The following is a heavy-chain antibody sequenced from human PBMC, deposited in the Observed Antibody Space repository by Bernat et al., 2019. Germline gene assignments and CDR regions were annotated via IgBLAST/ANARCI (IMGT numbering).Heavy chain of an antibody. CDR3: ARGTPHYGGLTRLWIDY. J-gene: IGHJ4*02. V-gene: IGHV3-33*01. CDR2: IWYDGSNK. D-gene: IGHD4-17*01. Sequence: QVQLVESGGGVVQPGRSLRLSCAASGFTFSSYGMHWVRQAPGKGLEWVAVIWYDGSNKYYADSVKGRFTISRDNSKNTLYLQMNSLRAEDTAVYYCARGTPHYGGLTRLWIDYWGQGTLVTVSS. CDR1: GFTFSSYG.